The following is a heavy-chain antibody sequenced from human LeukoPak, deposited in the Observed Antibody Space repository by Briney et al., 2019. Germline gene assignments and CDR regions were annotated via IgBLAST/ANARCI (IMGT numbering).Heavy chain of an antibody. J-gene: IGHJ4*02. V-gene: IGHV3-23*01. CDR3: AKDSLSPYYDYVWGVGGFDY. Sequence: GGSLRLSCAASGFTFSSYAMSWVRQAPGKGLEWVSAISGSGGSTYYADSVKGRFTISRDNSKNTLYLQMNSLRAEDTAVYYCAKDSLSPYYDYVWGVGGFDYWGQGTLVTVSS. CDR2: ISGSGGST. D-gene: IGHD3-16*01. CDR1: GFTFSSYA.